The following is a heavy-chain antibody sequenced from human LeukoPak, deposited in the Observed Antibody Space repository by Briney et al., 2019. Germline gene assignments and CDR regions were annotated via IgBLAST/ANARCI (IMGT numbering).Heavy chain of an antibody. J-gene: IGHJ4*02. D-gene: IGHD5-12*01. V-gene: IGHV3-9*01. CDR2: ISWNSGSI. CDR3: AKGYSGYDDIFDY. Sequence: GRSLRLSCAASGFTFDDYAMHWVRQAPGKGLEWVSGISWNSGSIGYADSVKGRFTISRDNAKNSLYLQMNSLRAEDSALYYCAKGYSGYDDIFDYWGQGTLVTVSS. CDR1: GFTFDDYA.